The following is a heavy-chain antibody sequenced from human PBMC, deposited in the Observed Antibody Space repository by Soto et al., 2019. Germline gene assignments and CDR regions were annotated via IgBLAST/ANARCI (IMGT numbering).Heavy chain of an antibody. V-gene: IGHV3-33*01. D-gene: IGHD5-18*01. J-gene: IGHJ6*02. CDR3: ARVEAPLIHSDHYYYGMDV. CDR2: IWYDGTNT. CDR1: GFSFSTYG. Sequence: QVQLVESGGGVVRPGRSLRLACEASGFSFSTYGMHWVRQAPGKGLQWVAVIWYDGTNTYYADSVTGRFTISRDNSKDTLYLEMNNLRAKDTAVYYCARVEAPLIHSDHYYYGMDVWGQGTTVTGSS.